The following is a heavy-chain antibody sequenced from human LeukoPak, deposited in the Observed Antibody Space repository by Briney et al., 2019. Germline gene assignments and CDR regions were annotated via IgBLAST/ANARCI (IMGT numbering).Heavy chain of an antibody. D-gene: IGHD2-2*01. CDR1: GVSINTCCYY. CDR3: ARDLSYCSSTRCYAPYYFDY. V-gene: IGHV4-61*01. J-gene: IGHJ4*02. CDR2: KYYSGST. Sequence: SETLSLTCDVSGVSINTCCYYWTWIRQPPGKGLEGIGYKYYSGSTRYNSSLRSRLTMSLYSSKNQFSLRLTSVTAADTAVYYCARDLSYCSSTRCYAPYYFDYWGQGTLVTVSS.